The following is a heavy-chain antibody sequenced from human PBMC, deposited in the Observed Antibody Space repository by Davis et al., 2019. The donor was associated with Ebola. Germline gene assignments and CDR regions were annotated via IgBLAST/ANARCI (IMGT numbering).Heavy chain of an antibody. J-gene: IGHJ6*04. CDR2: IQRDGSEK. Sequence: GESLKISCAAPGFPFSDYWMTWVRQAPGQGLEWVATIQRDGSEKYFVDSVKGRFTISRDNAKNSLYLQMSSLRAEDTAVYYCARGHYGMDVWGKGTTVTVSS. CDR3: ARGHYGMDV. CDR1: GFPFSDYW. V-gene: IGHV3-7*04.